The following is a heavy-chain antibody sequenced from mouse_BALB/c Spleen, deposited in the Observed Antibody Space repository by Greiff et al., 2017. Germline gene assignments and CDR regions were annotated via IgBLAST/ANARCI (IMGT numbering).Heavy chain of an antibody. V-gene: IGHV1-87*01. CDR1: GYTFTSYW. D-gene: IGHD3-1*01. Sequence: VQLQESGAELARPGASVKLSCKASGYTFTSYWMQWVKQRPGQGLEWIGAIYPGDGDTRYTQKFKGKATLTADKSSSTAYMQLSSLASEDSAVYYCARRGSGSYAMDYWGQGTSVTVSS. CDR2: IYPGDGDT. CDR3: ARRGSGSYAMDY. J-gene: IGHJ4*01.